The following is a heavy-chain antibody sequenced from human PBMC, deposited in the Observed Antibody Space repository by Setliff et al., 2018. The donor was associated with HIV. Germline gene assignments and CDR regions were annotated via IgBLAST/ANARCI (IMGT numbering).Heavy chain of an antibody. J-gene: IGHJ4*02. D-gene: IGHD1-1*01. Sequence: SGPTLVNPTETLTLTCTVSGFSLSNSRMGVSWIRQPPGKALEWLAHIFPNDEKSYSASLKSRVTITKDTSKNQVVLTMTNMDPVDTATYYCAHTYTYLFDYWGQGTLVTVSS. V-gene: IGHV2-26*01. CDR1: GFSLSNSRMG. CDR3: AHTYTYLFDY. CDR2: IFPNDEK.